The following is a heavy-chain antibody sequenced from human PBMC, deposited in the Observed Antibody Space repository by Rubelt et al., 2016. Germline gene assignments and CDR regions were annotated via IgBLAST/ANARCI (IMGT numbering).Heavy chain of an antibody. Sequence: QVQLQESGPGLVKPSETLSLTCTVSGGSISSYYWSWIRQPPGKGLEWIGDIYYSGSTKYNPSLKRRVTMSVDTSKTQFSLKLSSVTAADTAVYYCASPKSGTYRTFDYWGQGTLVTVSS. J-gene: IGHJ4*02. CDR2: IYYSGST. CDR1: GGSISSYY. CDR3: ASPKSGTYRTFDY. D-gene: IGHD1-26*01. V-gene: IGHV4-59*01.